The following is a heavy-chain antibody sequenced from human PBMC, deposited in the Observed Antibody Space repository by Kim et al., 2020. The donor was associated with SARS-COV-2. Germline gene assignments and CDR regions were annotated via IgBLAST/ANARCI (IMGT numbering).Heavy chain of an antibody. D-gene: IGHD3-22*01. J-gene: IGHJ4*02. CDR2: T. CDR3: ARGSSGYFFDY. Sequence: TSYAKKFQGRVTRTRDTSTSTVYMELSSLRSEDTAVYYCARGSSGYFFDYWGQGTLVTVSS. V-gene: IGHV1-46*01.